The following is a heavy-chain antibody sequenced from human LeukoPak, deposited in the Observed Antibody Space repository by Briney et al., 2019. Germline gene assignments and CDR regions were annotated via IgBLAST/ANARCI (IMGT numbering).Heavy chain of an antibody. V-gene: IGHV5-51*01. CDR2: IYPGDSVT. J-gene: IGHJ4*02. CDR1: GYIFTTYW. D-gene: IGHD1/OR15-1a*01. Sequence: GESLKISCEGSGYIFTTYWIGWVRQMPGKGLEWMGIIYPGDSVTTYSPSLQGHVTISVDKSINTAYLQWSSLKASDTAIYYCATKKTATSPFDYWGQGTLVTVSS. CDR3: ATKKTATSPFDY.